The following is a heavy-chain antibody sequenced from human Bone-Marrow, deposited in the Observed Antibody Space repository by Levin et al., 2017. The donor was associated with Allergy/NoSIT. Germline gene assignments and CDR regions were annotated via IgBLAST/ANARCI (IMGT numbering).Heavy chain of an antibody. CDR1: GFTFSSYG. CDR2: IWYDGSNK. Sequence: SGGSLRLSCAASGFTFSSYGMHWVRQAPGKGLEWVAVIWYDGSNKYYADSVKGRFTISRDNSKNTLYLQMNSLRAEDTAVYYCARDSGLWFGDLKGTFDPWGQGTLVTVSS. V-gene: IGHV3-33*01. J-gene: IGHJ5*02. D-gene: IGHD3-10*01. CDR3: ARDSGLWFGDLKGTFDP.